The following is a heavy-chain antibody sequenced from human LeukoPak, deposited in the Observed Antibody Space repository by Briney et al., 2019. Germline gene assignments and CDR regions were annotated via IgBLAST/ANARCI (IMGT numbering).Heavy chain of an antibody. J-gene: IGHJ4*02. CDR3: ARGAWIQLWLPDVFFYFDY. V-gene: IGHV3-21*01. CDR1: GFTFSSYS. Sequence: PGGSLRLSCAASGFTFSSYSMNWVRQAPGKGLEWVSSISSSSSYIYYADSVKGRFTISRDNAKNSLYLQMNSLRAEDTAVYYCARGAWIQLWLPDVFFYFDYWGQGTLVTVSS. D-gene: IGHD5-18*01. CDR2: ISSSSSYI.